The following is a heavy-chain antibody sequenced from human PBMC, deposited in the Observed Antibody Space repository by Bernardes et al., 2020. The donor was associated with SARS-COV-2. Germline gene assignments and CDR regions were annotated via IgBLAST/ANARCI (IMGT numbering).Heavy chain of an antibody. CDR3: ARRRYGDFGVDV. J-gene: IGHJ6*02. CDR2: IYPGDSDT. Sequence: GESLKLSCKGSYYTFTTYWIGWVLPMPGKGLEWMGLIYPGDSDTKYSPSFQGRVTISADKSVNTAYLQWSSLKASDTAIYYCARRRYGDFGVDVWGQGTTVTVSS. CDR1: YYTFTTYW. D-gene: IGHD4-17*01. V-gene: IGHV5-51*01.